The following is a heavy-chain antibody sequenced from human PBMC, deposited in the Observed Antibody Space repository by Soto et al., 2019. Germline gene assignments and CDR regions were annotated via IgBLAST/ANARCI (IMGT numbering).Heavy chain of an antibody. CDR3: ARTYLPYDFWSGYSWFDP. Sequence: SVKVSCKASGGTFSSYAISWVRQAPGQGLEWMGGIIPIFGTANYAQKFQGRVTITADESTSTAYMELSSLRSEDTAVYYCARTYLPYDFWSGYSWFDPWGQGTLVTVS. CDR2: IIPIFGTA. D-gene: IGHD3-3*01. J-gene: IGHJ5*02. CDR1: GGTFSSYA. V-gene: IGHV1-69*13.